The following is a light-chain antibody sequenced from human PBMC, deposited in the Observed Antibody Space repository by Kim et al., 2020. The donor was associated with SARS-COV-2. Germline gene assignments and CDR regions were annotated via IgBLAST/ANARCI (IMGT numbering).Light chain of an antibody. CDR3: QQYNDYPLT. V-gene: IGKV1-5*03. CDR2: KAS. J-gene: IGKJ4*01. CDR1: QRISSR. Sequence: DIQMTQSPSTLSASVGDRVTITCRASQRISSRLAWYQQKPGKAPKLLIYKASSLESGVPSRFSGSESGTEFTLTISSLQPDDFATYYCQQYNDYPLTFGGGTKVDIK.